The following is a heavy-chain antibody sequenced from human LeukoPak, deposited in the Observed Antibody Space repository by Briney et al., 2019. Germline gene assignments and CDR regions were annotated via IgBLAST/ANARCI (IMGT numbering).Heavy chain of an antibody. CDR3: ARHQMGANTFDY. CDR1: GGSITSSKW. V-gene: IGHV4-4*02. D-gene: IGHD1-26*01. CDR2: ISHSGAA. J-gene: IGHJ4*02. Sequence: SETLSLTCAVSGGSITSSKWWSWVRQSSGKGLEWIGEISHSGAANHNPSLKSRVTISVDKSKNEFSLELTSVTAADTAVYYCARHQMGANTFDYWGRGTLVTVSS.